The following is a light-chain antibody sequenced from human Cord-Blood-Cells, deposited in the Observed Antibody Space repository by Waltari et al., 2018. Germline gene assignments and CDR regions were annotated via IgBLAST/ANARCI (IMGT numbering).Light chain of an antibody. CDR1: ALPKKY. Sequence: SYELTQPPSVSVSPGQPARITCSGDALPKKYASWYQQKPGQAPVLVIYKDSERPSGIPERFSGSSSGTTVTLTISGVQAEDEADYYCQSADSSGTYYVFGTGTKVTVL. J-gene: IGLJ1*01. CDR3: QSADSSGTYYV. V-gene: IGLV3-25*03. CDR2: KDS.